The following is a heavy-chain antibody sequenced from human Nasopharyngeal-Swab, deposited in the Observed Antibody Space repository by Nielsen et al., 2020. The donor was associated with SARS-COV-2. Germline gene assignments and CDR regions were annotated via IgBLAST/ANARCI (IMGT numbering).Heavy chain of an antibody. CDR3: AKDVLSGWFDY. CDR1: GFTFSSYG. CDR2: ISYDGSNK. Sequence: GESLKISCAASGFTFSSYGMHWVRQAPGKGLEWVAVISYDGSNKYYADSVKGRFTISRDNSKNTLYLQMNSLRAEDTAVYYCAKDVLSGWFDYWGQGTLVTVSS. J-gene: IGHJ4*02. D-gene: IGHD6-19*01. V-gene: IGHV3-30*18.